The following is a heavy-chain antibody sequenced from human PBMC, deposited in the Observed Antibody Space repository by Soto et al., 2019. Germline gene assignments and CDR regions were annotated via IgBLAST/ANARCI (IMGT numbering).Heavy chain of an antibody. Sequence: GXSLRLSCVASGFTVSSNYINWVCQAPGKGLEWVSVIYSDGSTYYADSVKGRFTISRDNSKNTLYLQMNSLRAEDTAVYYCARGSQRTYFDYWGQGTLVTVSS. CDR2: IYSDGST. J-gene: IGHJ4*02. CDR3: ARGSQRTYFDY. CDR1: GFTVSSNY. V-gene: IGHV3-53*01.